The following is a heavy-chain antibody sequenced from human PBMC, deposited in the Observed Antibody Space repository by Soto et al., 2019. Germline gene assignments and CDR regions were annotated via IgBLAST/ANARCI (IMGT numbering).Heavy chain of an antibody. CDR3: ARGCLRPQCGRVRFLEWFHWFDL. CDR1: GYTFTSYD. D-gene: IGHD3-3*01. CDR2: INPNSGNT. V-gene: IGHV1-8*01. J-gene: IGHJ5*02. Sequence: QVQLVQSGAEVKKPGASVKVSCKASGYTFTSYDINWVRQATGQGLERMGWINPNSGNTGYAQKFEGRDTMTRNTSISTAYMELSSLRSEDTAVYYCARGCLRPQCGRVRFLEWFHWFDLWGQGTLVTVSS.